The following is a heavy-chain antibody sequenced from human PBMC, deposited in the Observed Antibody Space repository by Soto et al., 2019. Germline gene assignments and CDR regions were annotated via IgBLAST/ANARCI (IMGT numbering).Heavy chain of an antibody. CDR1: GFTFSSYG. CDR3: AKAPGGLPGMDV. J-gene: IGHJ6*02. D-gene: IGHD3-16*01. CDR2: ISYDGSNK. V-gene: IGHV3-30*18. Sequence: HPGGSLRLSCAASGFTFSSYGMHWVRQAPGKGLEWVAVISYDGSNKYYADSVKGRFTISRDNSKNTLYLQMNSLRAEDTAVYYCAKAPGGLPGMDVWGQGTTVTVSS.